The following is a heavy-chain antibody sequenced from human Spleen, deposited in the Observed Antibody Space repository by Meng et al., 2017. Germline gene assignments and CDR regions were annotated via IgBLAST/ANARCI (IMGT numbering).Heavy chain of an antibody. V-gene: IGHV1-69*06. D-gene: IGHD6-25*01. J-gene: IGHJ4*02. CDR2: IIPIFGTA. CDR1: GGTFSSYA. CDR3: ARDEDISAAGKLFGDY. Sequence: SVKVSCKASGGTFSSYAISWVRQAPGQGLEWMGGIIPIFGTANYAQKFQGRVTITADKSTSTAYMELSRLRSDDTAVYYCARDEDISAAGKLFGDYWGQGTLVTVSS.